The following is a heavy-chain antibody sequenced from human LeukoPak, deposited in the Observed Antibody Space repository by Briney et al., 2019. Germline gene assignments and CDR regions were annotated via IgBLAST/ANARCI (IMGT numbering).Heavy chain of an antibody. CDR3: ARPTRGLTTDC. CDR2: IKQDGSEK. D-gene: IGHD4/OR15-4a*01. CDR1: GFTFSSYW. Sequence: GGSLRLSCAASGFTFSSYWMSWVRQAPGKGLEWVANIKQDGSEKSYVDSVKGRFTISRDNAKNSLFLQMNSLRAEDTAIYYCARPTRGLTTDCWGQGTLVTVSS. V-gene: IGHV3-7*03. J-gene: IGHJ4*02.